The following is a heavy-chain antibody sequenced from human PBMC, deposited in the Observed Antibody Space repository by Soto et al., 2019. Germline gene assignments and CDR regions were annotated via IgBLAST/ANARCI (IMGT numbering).Heavy chain of an antibody. J-gene: IGHJ4*02. V-gene: IGHV1-69*13. D-gene: IGHD7-27*01. CDR2: IIPIFGTA. CDR1: GGTFSSYA. Sequence: ASVKVSCKASGGTFSSYAISWVRQAPGQGLEWMGGIIPIFGTANYAQKFQGRVTITADESTSTAYMELSSLRSEDTAVYYCARSTGESHYFDYWGQGTLVTVSS. CDR3: ARSTGESHYFDY.